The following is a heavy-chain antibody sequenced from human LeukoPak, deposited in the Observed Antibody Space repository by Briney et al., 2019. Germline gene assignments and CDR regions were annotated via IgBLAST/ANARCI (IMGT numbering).Heavy chain of an antibody. V-gene: IGHV3-21*04. CDR1: GFTFSSYS. CDR2: ISSSSSYI. D-gene: IGHD2-15*01. Sequence: GGSLRLSCAASGFTFSSYSMNWVRQAPGKGLEWVSSISSSSSYIYYADSVKGRFTISRDNPKNTLYLQMNSLRAEDTAVYYCAKGRRYCSGGSCYSGYYFDYWGQGTLVTVSS. J-gene: IGHJ4*02. CDR3: AKGRRYCSGGSCYSGYYFDY.